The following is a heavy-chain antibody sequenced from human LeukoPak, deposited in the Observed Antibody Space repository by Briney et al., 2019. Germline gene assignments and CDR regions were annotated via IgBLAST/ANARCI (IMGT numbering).Heavy chain of an antibody. CDR2: IIDSGGT. CDR3: ERARAYSYGMVDY. Sequence: SETLSLTCAVSGGSFSGYYWSWLRQPPGKGLEWIGEIIDSGGTKYNPSLTSRVTISVDTYKNQFSLKLRSVTAADAAVYYCERARAYSYGMVDYWGQGTLVTVSS. V-gene: IGHV4-34*12. CDR1: GGSFSGYY. J-gene: IGHJ4*02. D-gene: IGHD5-18*01.